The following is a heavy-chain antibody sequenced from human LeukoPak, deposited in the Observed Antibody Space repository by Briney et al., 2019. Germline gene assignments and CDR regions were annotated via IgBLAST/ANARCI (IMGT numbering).Heavy chain of an antibody. V-gene: IGHV1-69*04. CDR3: AGPYSGYDKGSYYYYYYGMDV. J-gene: IGHJ6*02. Sequence: GASVKVSCKASGGTFSSYAISWVRQAPGQGLEWMGGIIPILGIANYAQKFQGRVTITADKSTSTAYMELSSLRSEDTAVYYCAGPYSGYDKGSYYYYYYGMDVWGQGTTVTVSS. D-gene: IGHD5-12*01. CDR1: GGTFSSYA. CDR2: IIPILGIA.